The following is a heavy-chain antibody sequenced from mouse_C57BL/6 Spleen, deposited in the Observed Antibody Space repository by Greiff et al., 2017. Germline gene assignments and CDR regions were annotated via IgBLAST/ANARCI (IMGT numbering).Heavy chain of an antibody. CDR1: GFTFSSSA. CDR2: ISDGGSYT. Sequence: EVMLVESGGCLVKPGGSLKLSCAASGFTFSSSAMSWVRQTPEKRLEWVASISDGGSYTYYPDNVKGRFTISRDNAKNNLYLQMSHLKSEETAMYYCARESPYYYGSSYNYFDYWGQGTTLTVSS. J-gene: IGHJ2*01. D-gene: IGHD1-1*01. V-gene: IGHV5-4*01. CDR3: ARESPYYYGSSYNYFDY.